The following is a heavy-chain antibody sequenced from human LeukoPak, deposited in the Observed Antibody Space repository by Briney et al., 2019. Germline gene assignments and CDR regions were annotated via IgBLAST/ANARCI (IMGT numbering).Heavy chain of an antibody. J-gene: IGHJ6*03. CDR3: ARDRDGYNVPPNYYYYYMDV. D-gene: IGHD5-24*01. CDR2: IIPIFGTA. V-gene: IGHV1-69*05. CDR1: GGTFSSYA. Sequence: SVKVSCKASGGTFSSYAISWVRQAPGQGLEWMGGIIPIFGTANYAQKFQGGVTITTDESTSTAYMELSSLRSEDTAVYYCARDRDGYNVPPNYYYYYMDVWGKGTTVTVSS.